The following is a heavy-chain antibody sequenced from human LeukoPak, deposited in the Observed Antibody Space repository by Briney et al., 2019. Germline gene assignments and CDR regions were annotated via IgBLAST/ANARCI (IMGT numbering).Heavy chain of an antibody. CDR1: GDSVSNGNYY. CDR2: IYYTGKT. D-gene: IGHD3-10*01. J-gene: IGHJ4*02. CDR3: ARSQNYYGSGDY. V-gene: IGHV4-61*03. Sequence: PSQTLSLTCTVSGDSVSNGNYYWSWLRQPPGKALEWIGYIYYTGKTYYNPSLEGRVTILVDTSRNHFSVKLSSVTAADTAVYYCARSQNYYGSGDYWSQGTLVTVSS.